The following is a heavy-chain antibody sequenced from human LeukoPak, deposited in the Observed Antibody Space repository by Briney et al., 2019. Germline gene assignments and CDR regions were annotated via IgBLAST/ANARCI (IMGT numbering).Heavy chain of an antibody. V-gene: IGHV4-59*01. CDR3: ARGAAATY. CDR1: GGSISRYY. J-gene: IGHJ4*02. CDR2: IYSSGST. D-gene: IGHD6-13*01. Sequence: SETLSLTCTVSGGSISRYYWSWIRQPPGKGLEWIGYIYSSGSTNYNPSLKSRVTISVDTSKNQYSLKLSSVTAADTAVYYCARGAAATYWGQGTLVTVSS.